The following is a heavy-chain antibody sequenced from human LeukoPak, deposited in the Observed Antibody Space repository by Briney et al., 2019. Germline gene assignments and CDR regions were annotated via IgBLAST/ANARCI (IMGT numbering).Heavy chain of an antibody. CDR2: ISSSSSYI. J-gene: IGHJ4*02. CDR1: GFTFSSYS. CDR3: ARDRSPKSGSPTELDY. Sequence: GGSLRLSCAASGFTFSSYSMNWVRQAPGKGLEWVSSISSSSSYIYYADSVKGRFTISRDNAKNSLYLQMNSLRAEDTAVYYCARDRSPKSGSPTELDYWGQGTLVTVSS. V-gene: IGHV3-21*01. D-gene: IGHD1-26*01.